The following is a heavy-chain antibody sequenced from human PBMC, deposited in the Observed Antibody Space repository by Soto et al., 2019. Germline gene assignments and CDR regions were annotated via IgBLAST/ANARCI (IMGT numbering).Heavy chain of an antibody. CDR3: APSEHTTMIVVAAEYYYYGMDV. J-gene: IGHJ6*02. Sequence: QVQLVQSGAEVKKPGSSVKVSCKASGGTFSSYAISWVRQAPGQGLEWMGGIIPIFGTANYAQKFQGRVTITADESTSTAYMELSSLRSEDTAVYYCAPSEHTTMIVVAAEYYYYGMDVWGQGTTVTVSS. V-gene: IGHV1-69*01. CDR2: IIPIFGTA. D-gene: IGHD3-22*01. CDR1: GGTFSSYA.